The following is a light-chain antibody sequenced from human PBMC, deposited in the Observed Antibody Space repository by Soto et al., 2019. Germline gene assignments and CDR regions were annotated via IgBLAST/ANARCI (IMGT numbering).Light chain of an antibody. CDR3: QQYKTYSRT. Sequence: DIHMTQYPSTLSASVGDRVIITCLASESISSWLAWYQQKPGKAPKLLIYKASTLESGVPSRFSGSGSGTDFTLTISSLQPDDVAIYYCQQYKTYSRTFGQGTKVEIK. J-gene: IGKJ1*01. CDR1: ESISSW. CDR2: KAS. V-gene: IGKV1-5*03.